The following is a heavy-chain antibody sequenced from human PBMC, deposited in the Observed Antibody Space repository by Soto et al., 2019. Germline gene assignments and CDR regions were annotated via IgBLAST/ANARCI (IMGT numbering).Heavy chain of an antibody. CDR3: GHGSGWLSDF. Sequence: QITLKESGPTLLKPTQTLTLTCTFSGFSLNTTAVGVNWIRQPPGKALEWLALIYWDYDNHYSPSLRSRLTSSKDTSKNEVVLTMTNMNPEDTGTYYWGHGSGWLSDFWGQGALVTVSS. CDR1: GFSLNTTAVG. V-gene: IGHV2-5*02. D-gene: IGHD6-19*01. CDR2: IYWDYDN. J-gene: IGHJ4*02.